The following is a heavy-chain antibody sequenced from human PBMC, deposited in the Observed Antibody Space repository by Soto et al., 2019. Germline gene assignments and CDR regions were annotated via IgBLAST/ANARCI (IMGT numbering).Heavy chain of an antibody. D-gene: IGHD3-22*01. Sequence: SVKVSCKASGGTFSSYAISWVRQAPGQGLEWMGGIIPIFGTANYAQKFQGRVTITADESTSTAYMELSSLRSEDTAVYYCAGGVGRDYYYDSSGYYPRNWFDPWGQGTLVTVSS. CDR2: IIPIFGTA. CDR3: AGGVGRDYYYDSSGYYPRNWFDP. CDR1: GGTFSSYA. J-gene: IGHJ5*02. V-gene: IGHV1-69*13.